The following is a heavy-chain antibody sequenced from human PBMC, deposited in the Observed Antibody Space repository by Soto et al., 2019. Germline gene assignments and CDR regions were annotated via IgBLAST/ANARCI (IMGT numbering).Heavy chain of an antibody. CDR3: AKDGSLWQLDY. J-gene: IGHJ4*02. CDR1: GFTFSSYG. D-gene: IGHD3-16*01. V-gene: IGHV3-30*18. Sequence: GGSLRLSCAASGFTFSSYGMHWVRQAPGKGLEWVAVISYDGSNKYYADSVKGRFTISRDNSKNTLYLQMNSLRAEDTAVYYCAKDGSLWQLDYWGQGTLVTVSS. CDR2: ISYDGSNK.